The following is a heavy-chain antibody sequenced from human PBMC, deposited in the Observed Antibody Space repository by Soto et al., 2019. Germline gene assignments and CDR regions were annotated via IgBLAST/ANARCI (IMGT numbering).Heavy chain of an antibody. J-gene: IGHJ4*02. V-gene: IGHV3-30-3*01. CDR3: ARDPSSLGFDY. CDR2: ISYDGSNK. Sequence: SGGSLRLSCAASGFTFSSYAMHWVRQAPGKGLEWVAVISYDGSNKYYADSVKGRFTISRDNSKNTLYLQMNSLRAEDTAVYYCARDPSSLGFDYWGQGTLVTVSS. CDR1: GFTFSSYA.